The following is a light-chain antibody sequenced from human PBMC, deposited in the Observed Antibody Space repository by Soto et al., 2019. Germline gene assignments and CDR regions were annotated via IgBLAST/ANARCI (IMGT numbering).Light chain of an antibody. Sequence: DIQMTQSPSSLSASVGDRVTITCQASQDIKKYLSWYQQKPGKAPKLLIYDASNLETGVPSRFSGSGSGTDFTFAISSLQPEDIETYHCQQYDKLPLTFGGGTKVELK. CDR1: QDIKKY. J-gene: IGKJ4*01. CDR3: QQYDKLPLT. V-gene: IGKV1-33*01. CDR2: DAS.